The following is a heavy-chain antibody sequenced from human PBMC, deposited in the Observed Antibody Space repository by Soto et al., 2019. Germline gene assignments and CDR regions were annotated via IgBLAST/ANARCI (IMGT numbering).Heavy chain of an antibody. Sequence: ASVKVSCKASGGTFSSYAISWVRQGPGQGLEWMGGIIPIFGTANYAQKFQGRVTTTADESTSTAYMELSSLKSEDTAVYYCARDHANWCSYGMDVWGQGTPVTV. D-gene: IGHD2-8*01. CDR2: IIPIFGTA. J-gene: IGHJ6*02. V-gene: IGHV1-69*13. CDR1: GGTFSSYA. CDR3: ARDHANWCSYGMDV.